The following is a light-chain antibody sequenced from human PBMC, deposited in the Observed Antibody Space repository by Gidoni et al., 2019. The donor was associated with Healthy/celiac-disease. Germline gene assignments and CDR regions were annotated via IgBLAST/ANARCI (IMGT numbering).Light chain of an antibody. V-gene: IGLV2-8*01. CDR2: EVS. J-gene: IGLJ1*01. Sequence: QSALTPPPSASGSPGQSVTISCTGTSSDVGGYNYVSWYQQHPGKAPKLMIYEVSKRHSGVPDRFSGSKSGNTASLTVSGLQAEDEADYYCSSYAGSNNFVFGTGTKVTVL. CDR1: SSDVGGYNY. CDR3: SSYAGSNNFV.